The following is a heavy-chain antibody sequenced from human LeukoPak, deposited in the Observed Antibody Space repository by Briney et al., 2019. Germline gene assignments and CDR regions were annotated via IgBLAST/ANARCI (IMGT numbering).Heavy chain of an antibody. D-gene: IGHD6-19*01. Sequence: ISSRSTTKNYADSVKGRFTISRDNSKNTLYLQMNTLTADDTAVYYCVKEADSGGYRTSDYWGQGTLVTVSS. CDR2: ISSRSTTK. CDR3: VKEADSGGYRTSDY. V-gene: IGHV3-48*01. J-gene: IGHJ4*02.